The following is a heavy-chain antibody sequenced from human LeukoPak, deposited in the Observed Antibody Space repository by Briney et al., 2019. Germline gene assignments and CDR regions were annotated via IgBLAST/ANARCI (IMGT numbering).Heavy chain of an antibody. Sequence: SETLSLTCAVSGGSISSGGYSWSWIRQPPGKGLEWIGYIYHSGSTYYNPSLKSRVTISLDTSRNQFSLKLSSVAAADTAVYYCARDDSSDYYSSVFFYWGQGTLVTVSS. J-gene: IGHJ4*02. V-gene: IGHV4-30-2*05. CDR1: GGSISSGGYS. D-gene: IGHD3-22*01. CDR2: IYHSGST. CDR3: ARDDSSDYYSSVFFY.